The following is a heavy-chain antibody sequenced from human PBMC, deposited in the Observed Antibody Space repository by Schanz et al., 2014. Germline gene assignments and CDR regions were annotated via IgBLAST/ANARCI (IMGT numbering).Heavy chain of an antibody. J-gene: IGHJ4*02. CDR3: ATCSGGTCHAKPGLDN. CDR2: IIPSLGLA. D-gene: IGHD2-15*01. V-gene: IGHV1-69*09. CDR1: GYTFTSYG. Sequence: QVQLVQSGAEVKKPGASVKVSCKASGYTFTSYGINWVRQAPGQGLEWMGRIIPSLGLAKYEQKFQDKVTIAADTSTTTAYMELRGLRSEDTAVYYCATCSGGTCHAKPGLDNGGQGTLVNVSS.